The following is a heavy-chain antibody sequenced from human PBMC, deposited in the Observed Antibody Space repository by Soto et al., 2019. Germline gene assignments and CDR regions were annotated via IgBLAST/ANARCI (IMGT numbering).Heavy chain of an antibody. J-gene: IGHJ4*02. D-gene: IGHD1-20*01. CDR1: GFTFSSYA. CDR2: ISGSGGST. CDR3: AKDRRGGLTGTWNY. V-gene: IGHV3-23*01. Sequence: GGSLRLSCAASGFTFSSYAMSWVRQAPGKGLEWVSAISGSGGSTYYADSVKGRFTISRDNSKNTLYLQMNSLRAEDTAVYYCAKDRRGGLTGTWNYWGQGTLVTVAS.